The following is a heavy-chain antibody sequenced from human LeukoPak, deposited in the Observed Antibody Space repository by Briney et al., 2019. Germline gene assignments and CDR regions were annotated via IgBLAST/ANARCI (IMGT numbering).Heavy chain of an antibody. CDR1: GGTFSSYA. V-gene: IGHV1-69*13. Sequence: SVKVSCKASGGTFSSYAISWVRQAPGQGLEWMGGNIPIFGTANYAQKFQGRVTITADETTTTAYMELSSLRSEDTAVYYCARGYYDGEYFHHWGQGTLVTVSS. CDR3: ARGYYDGEYFHH. J-gene: IGHJ1*01. D-gene: IGHD3-3*01. CDR2: NIPIFGTA.